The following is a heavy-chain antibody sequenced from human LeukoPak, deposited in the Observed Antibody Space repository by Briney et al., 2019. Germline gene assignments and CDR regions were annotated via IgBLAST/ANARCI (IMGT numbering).Heavy chain of an antibody. CDR2: ISSSSSTI. CDR1: GFTFSSYS. V-gene: IGHV3-48*01. D-gene: IGHD6-13*01. CDR3: ARYSSSWIYYFDY. Sequence: GGSLRLSCAASGFTFSSYSMNWVRQAPGKGLEWVSYISSSSSTIYYADSVKGRFTISRDNAKNSLYLQMNSLRAEDTAVYYCARYSSSWIYYFDYWGQGTLVTVSS. J-gene: IGHJ4*02.